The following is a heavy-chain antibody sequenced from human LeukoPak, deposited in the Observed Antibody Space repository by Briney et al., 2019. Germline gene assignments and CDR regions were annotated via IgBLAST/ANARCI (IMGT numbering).Heavy chain of an antibody. CDR2: IYYSGST. Sequence: SETLSLTCTVSGGSISSGGYYWSWIRQHPGKGLEWIGYIYYSGSTYYNPSLKSRVTISVDTSKSQFSLKLSSVTAADTAVYYCARGGLIVVVPAAIPYYFDYWGQGTLVTVSS. D-gene: IGHD2-2*01. CDR3: ARGGLIVVVPAAIPYYFDY. J-gene: IGHJ4*02. CDR1: GGSISSGGYY. V-gene: IGHV4-31*03.